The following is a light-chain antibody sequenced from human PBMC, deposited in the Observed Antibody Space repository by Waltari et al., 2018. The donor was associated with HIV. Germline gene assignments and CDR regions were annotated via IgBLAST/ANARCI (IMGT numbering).Light chain of an antibody. J-gene: IGKJ2*01. V-gene: IGKV3-20*01. CDR2: GAS. CDR1: QSVSSNY. Sequence: EIVLTQSPDTLSLSPGERAALSCRASQSVSSNYLAWYQQKPGQAPRLLIYGASSRATGIPDTFSGSGSGTDFTLTISRLEPEEFAVYYCQQYGSSPYTFGQGTKLEIK. CDR3: QQYGSSPYT.